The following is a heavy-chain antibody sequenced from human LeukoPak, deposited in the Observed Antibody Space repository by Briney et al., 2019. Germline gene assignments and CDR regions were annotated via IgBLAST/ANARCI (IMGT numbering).Heavy chain of an antibody. J-gene: IGHJ3*02. Sequence: ASVTVSCKASGYTFTSYDINWVRQATGQGLEWMGWMNPNSGNTGYAQRFQGRVTMTRNTSISTAYMELSSLRSEDTAVYYCARGVVAVAFDIWGQGTMVTVSS. CDR3: ARGVVAVAFDI. CDR2: MNPNSGNT. D-gene: IGHD5-12*01. CDR1: GYTFTSYD. V-gene: IGHV1-8*01.